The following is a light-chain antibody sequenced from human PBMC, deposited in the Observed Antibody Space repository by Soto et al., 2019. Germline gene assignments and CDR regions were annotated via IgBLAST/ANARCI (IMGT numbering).Light chain of an antibody. J-gene: IGKJ4*01. V-gene: IGKV1-27*01. CDR2: AAS. CDR1: QRISSH. Sequence: DIQMTQSPPSLSASVGDRVSITCRASQRISSHLNWFQQKPGKVPKLLIYAASTLHSGVPSRFSGSGSGTEFTLTISSLQPDDVATYYCQKYNSGGPLTFGGGTKVDIK. CDR3: QKYNSGGPLT.